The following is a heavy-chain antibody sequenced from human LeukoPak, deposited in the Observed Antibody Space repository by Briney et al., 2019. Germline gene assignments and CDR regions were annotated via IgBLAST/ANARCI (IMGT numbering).Heavy chain of an antibody. Sequence: SETLSLTCTVSGGSISSYYWSWIRQPAGKGLEWIGRIYASGSTNYNPSLKSRVTMSVDTSKNQFSLKLSSVTAADTAVYYCARDSSYYDSSGYYYGNWGQGTLVTVSS. J-gene: IGHJ4*02. CDR1: GGSISSYY. CDR3: ARDSSYYDSSGYYYGN. CDR2: IYASGST. V-gene: IGHV4-4*07. D-gene: IGHD3-22*01.